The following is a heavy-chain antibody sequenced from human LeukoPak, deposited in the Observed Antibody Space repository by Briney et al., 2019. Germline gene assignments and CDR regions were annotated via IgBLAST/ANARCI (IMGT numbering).Heavy chain of an antibody. CDR1: GGSISSSSYY. CDR3: ARDLYYYDSSGYSFDY. J-gene: IGHJ4*02. V-gene: IGHV4-39*02. Sequence: SETLSLTCTISGGSISSSSYYWGWIRQPPGKGLEWIGSIYYSGSTYYNPSLKSRVTISVDTSKNQFSLKLSSVTAADTAVYYCARDLYYYDSSGYSFDYWGQGTLVTVSS. CDR2: IYYSGST. D-gene: IGHD3-22*01.